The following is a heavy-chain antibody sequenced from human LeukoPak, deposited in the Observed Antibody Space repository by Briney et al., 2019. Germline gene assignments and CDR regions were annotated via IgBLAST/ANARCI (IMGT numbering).Heavy chain of an antibody. Sequence: SETLSLTCTVSGGSISSVDYYWSWIRQPPGKGLEWIGYIYYSGSTYYNPSLKSRVTISVDTSKNQFSLKLSSVTAADTAVYYCARGGYSYGHFDYWGQGTLVTVSS. D-gene: IGHD5-18*01. CDR3: ARGGYSYGHFDY. V-gene: IGHV4-30-4*01. CDR2: IYYSGST. CDR1: GGSISSVDYY. J-gene: IGHJ4*02.